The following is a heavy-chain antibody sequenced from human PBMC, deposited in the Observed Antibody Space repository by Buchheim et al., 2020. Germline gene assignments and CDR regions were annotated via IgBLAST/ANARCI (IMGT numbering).Heavy chain of an antibody. CDR2: THYTGTT. D-gene: IGHD2-8*01. J-gene: IGHJ5*02. Sequence: QLQLQESGPGLVKPSETLSLTCTVSGGSTSSGSYYWGWIRQPPGRGLECIGSTHYTGTTYYNPSLKSRVTISVDTSKNQFSLKLKSVTAADTAVYYCARHSIALMVYAMDWFDPWGQGTL. CDR3: ARHSIALMVYAMDWFDP. CDR1: GGSTSSGSYY. V-gene: IGHV4-39*01.